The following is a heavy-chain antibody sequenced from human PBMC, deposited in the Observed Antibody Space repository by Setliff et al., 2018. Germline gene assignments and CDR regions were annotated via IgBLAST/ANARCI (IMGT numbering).Heavy chain of an antibody. CDR1: GYPISNIYY. D-gene: IGHD1-1*01. CDR2: IHHSGST. Sequence: SETLSLTCAVSGYPISNIYYWGWIRQPPGKGLEWIATIHHSGSTNYNPSLKSRATISVDTSKNQFSLKVSSVTAADTAVYYCGRVGNWNFFDFWGQGTLVTAPQ. J-gene: IGHJ4*02. V-gene: IGHV4-38-2*01. CDR3: GRVGNWNFFDF.